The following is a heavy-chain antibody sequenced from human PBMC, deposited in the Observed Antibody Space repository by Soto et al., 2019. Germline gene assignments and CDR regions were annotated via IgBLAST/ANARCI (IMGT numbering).Heavy chain of an antibody. V-gene: IGHV1-69*13. CDR2: IIPIFGTA. J-gene: IGHJ6*02. D-gene: IGHD3-3*01. CDR3: ARGRRNYDGGNNLPPNYYYYYGMDV. Sequence: GASVNVSCKASGGTFSSYAISWVRQAPGQGLEWMGGIIPIFGTANYAQKFQGRVTITADESTSTAYMELSSLRSEDTAVYYCARGRRNYDGGNNLPPNYYYYYGMDVWGQGTTVTVSS. CDR1: GGTFSSYA.